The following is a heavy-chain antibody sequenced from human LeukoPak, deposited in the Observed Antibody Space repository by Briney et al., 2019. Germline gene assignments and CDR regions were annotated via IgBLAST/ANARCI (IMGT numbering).Heavy chain of an antibody. V-gene: IGHV1-69*06. CDR3: ARGWAAAGTLVYYMDV. CDR2: IIPIFGTA. J-gene: IGHJ6*03. CDR1: GGTFSSYA. Sequence: SVKVSCKASGGTFSSYAISWVRQAPGQGLEWMGGIIPIFGTANYAQKFQGRVTITADKSTSTAYMELSSLRSEDTAVYYCARGWAAAGTLVYYMDVWGKGTTVTVSS. D-gene: IGHD6-13*01.